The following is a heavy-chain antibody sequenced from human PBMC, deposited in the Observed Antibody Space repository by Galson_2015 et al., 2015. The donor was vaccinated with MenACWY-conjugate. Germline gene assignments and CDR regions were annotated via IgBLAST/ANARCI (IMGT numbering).Heavy chain of an antibody. CDR1: GFTVSSYS. CDR3: ARGGDDSSGYYIPSGMDV. Sequence: SLRLACAASGFTVSSYSMKWVRQAPGKGLGRVSYISSSSSTIYYADSVKSRFTIYRDKAKNSLYLQMNSLRAEDPAVYYCARGGDDSSGYYIPSGMDVRGQGTTVTVSS. D-gene: IGHD3-22*01. J-gene: IGHJ6*02. V-gene: IGHV3-48*01. CDR2: ISSSSSTI.